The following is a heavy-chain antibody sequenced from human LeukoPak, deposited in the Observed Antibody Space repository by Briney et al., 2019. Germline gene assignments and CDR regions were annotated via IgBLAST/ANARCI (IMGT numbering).Heavy chain of an antibody. CDR2: MNTNSGNT. CDR3: ARGYGSGWYHDDDY. J-gene: IGHJ4*02. D-gene: IGHD6-19*01. V-gene: IGHV1-8*01. CDR1: GYTFTSYD. Sequence: ASVKVSCKASGYTFTSYDINWVRQATGQGLEWMGWMNTNSGNTGYAQKFQGRVTMTRNTSISTAFMELSSLRSEDTAVYYCARGYGSGWYHDDDYWGQGTLVTVSS.